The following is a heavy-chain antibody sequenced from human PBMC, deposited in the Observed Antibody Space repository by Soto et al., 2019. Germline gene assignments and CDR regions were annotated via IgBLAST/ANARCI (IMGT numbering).Heavy chain of an antibody. CDR2: IYQSGSS. CDR1: GGSITSAGYS. J-gene: IGHJ6*01. CDR3: ARGHYRYGLDV. V-gene: IGHV4-30-2*01. Sequence: PSETLYLTCTVSGGSITSAGYSWNWIRQPPGKGLEWVGYIYQSGSSSDNPSLKSRVTMSLNRSKNQFSLNLTSVTAADTAVYFWARGHYRYGLDVWGQGTTVTVSS.